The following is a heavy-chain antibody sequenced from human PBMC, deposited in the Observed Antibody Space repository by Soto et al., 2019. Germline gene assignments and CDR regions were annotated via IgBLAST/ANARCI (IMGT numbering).Heavy chain of an antibody. CDR1: GDSMSNNYW. J-gene: IGHJ4*02. D-gene: IGHD3-3*01. CDR2: IFHSGST. Sequence: PSETLSLTCYVSGDSMSNNYWWTCVRQFPGEGLQWIGEIFHSGSTNYNPPLKNRVKISIDTSNNRFSLMLYSMTAADTAVYFCARGDFWSGSDYWGQGIQVTVSS. CDR3: ARGDFWSGSDY. V-gene: IGHV4-4*02.